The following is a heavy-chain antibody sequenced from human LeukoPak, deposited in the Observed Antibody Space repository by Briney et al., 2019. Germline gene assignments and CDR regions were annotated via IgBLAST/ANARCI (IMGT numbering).Heavy chain of an antibody. CDR1: GFTFGDYA. V-gene: IGHV3-49*03. CDR3: TRGPGGDWVELAN. J-gene: IGHJ4*02. CDR2: IRSKAYGGTT. D-gene: IGHD2-21*02. Sequence: PGGSLRLSCTASGFTFGDYAMSWFRQAPGKGLEWVGFIRSKAYGGTTEYAASVKGRFTISRDDSKSIAYLQMNSLKTEDTAVYYCTRGPGGDWVELANWGQGTLVTVSS.